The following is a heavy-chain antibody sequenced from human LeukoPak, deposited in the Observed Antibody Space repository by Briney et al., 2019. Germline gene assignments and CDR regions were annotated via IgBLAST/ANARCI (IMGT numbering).Heavy chain of an antibody. V-gene: IGHV1-18*04. CDR3: ATKRGDYYGS. CDR1: GYTFTGYY. J-gene: IGHJ4*02. D-gene: IGHD3-10*01. CDR2: ISAYNGNA. Sequence: ASVKVSCKASGYTFTGYYMHWVRQAPGQGLEWMGWISAYNGNANYAQKLQGRVTMTTDTSTSTAYMELRSLRSDDTAVYYCATKRGDYYGSWGQGTLVTVSS.